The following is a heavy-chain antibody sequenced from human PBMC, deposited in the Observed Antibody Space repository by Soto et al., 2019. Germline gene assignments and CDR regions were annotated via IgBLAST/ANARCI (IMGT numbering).Heavy chain of an antibody. J-gene: IGHJ3*02. CDR3: ATWHLQEHAYDI. CDR2: LYDLDGT. Sequence: DVQLVASVGGLIQPGESLRLSCAAFGFTVSGKKYVAWVRQAPGKGLEWVSALYDLDGTYYADSVKGRFTTSSDSSRTTVYLQLNSLRPDDTAVYSCATWHLQEHAYDIWGQGTMVTVSS. CDR1: GFTVSGKKY. D-gene: IGHD1-1*01. V-gene: IGHV3-53*01.